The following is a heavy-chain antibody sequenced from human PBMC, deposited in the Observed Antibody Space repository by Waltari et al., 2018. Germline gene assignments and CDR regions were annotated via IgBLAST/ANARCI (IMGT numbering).Heavy chain of an antibody. J-gene: IGHJ4*02. CDR2: IYYEWSS. CDR1: GGSISSSNYY. CDR3: ARLDSRSGSYYFDY. Sequence: QLQLQESGPGLVKPSETLSLTCTVSGGSISSSNYYWGWIRQPPGKGLGWIGNIYYEWSSYYNPSLKRRVTTYIDTSRNQFSLKLSSVTAADTAVYFCARLDSRSGSYYFDYWGQGTLVTVSS. D-gene: IGHD1-26*01. V-gene: IGHV4-39*01.